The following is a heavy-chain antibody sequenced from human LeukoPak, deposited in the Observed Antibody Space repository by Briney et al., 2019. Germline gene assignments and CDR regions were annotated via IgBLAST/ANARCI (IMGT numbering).Heavy chain of an antibody. CDR2: INHSGRS. J-gene: IGHJ5*02. V-gene: IGHV4-34*01. CDR3: AKGGGVVLRDWWGP. Sequence: TSSETLSLTCAVYGGSFTDYFRTWIRQPPGKGLEWIGEINHSGRSNYNPSLKSRLTISVDSSKNQFSLKLTSVTDADTAVYYCAKGGGVVLRDWWGPWGQGTPVTVSS. CDR1: GGSFTDYF. D-gene: IGHD3-3*01.